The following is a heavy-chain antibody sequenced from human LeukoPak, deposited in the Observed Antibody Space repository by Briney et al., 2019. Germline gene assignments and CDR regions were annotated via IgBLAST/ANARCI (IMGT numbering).Heavy chain of an antibody. Sequence: GGSLRLSCAASGFTFDDYAMSWVRQAPGKGLQWVSGINWNGDSSASADSVKGRFTISRDNAKKSLFLQMNSLGAEDTAFYHCARVRSITWIDAFDMWGQGTMVTVSS. CDR3: ARVRSITWIDAFDM. V-gene: IGHV3-20*01. CDR1: GFTFDDYA. D-gene: IGHD6-13*01. CDR2: INWNGDSS. J-gene: IGHJ3*02.